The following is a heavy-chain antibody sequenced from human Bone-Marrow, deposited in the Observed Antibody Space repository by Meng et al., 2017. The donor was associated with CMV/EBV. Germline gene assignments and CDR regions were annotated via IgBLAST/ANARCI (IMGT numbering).Heavy chain of an antibody. J-gene: IGHJ6*02. CDR3: ARDSSSPDYGMDV. D-gene: IGHD6-6*01. CDR2: INHNGST. CDR1: GGSFSGYY. V-gene: IGHV4-34*01. Sequence: SETLSLTCAVYGGSFSGYYWSWIRQPPGKGLEWIGEINHNGSTNYNPSLKSRVTISVDTSKNQFSLKLSSVTAADTAVYYCARDSSSPDYGMDVWGQGTTVTVSS.